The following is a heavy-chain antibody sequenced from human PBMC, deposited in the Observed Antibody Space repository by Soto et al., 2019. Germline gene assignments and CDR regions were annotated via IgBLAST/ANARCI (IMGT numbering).Heavy chain of an antibody. CDR3: ARLDLMRLRFLEWFDRSADYFDY. CDR1: GGSISTSRSY. D-gene: IGHD3-3*01. J-gene: IGHJ4*02. Sequence: SETLSLTCNVSGGSISTSRSYWAWIRQPPGKGLEWLANIFYSGSTYYNPSLASRVTVSVDTSKNEFSLKLRSVTAADTAVYYCARLDLMRLRFLEWFDRSADYFDYWGQGTLVTVSS. V-gene: IGHV4-39*01. CDR2: IFYSGST.